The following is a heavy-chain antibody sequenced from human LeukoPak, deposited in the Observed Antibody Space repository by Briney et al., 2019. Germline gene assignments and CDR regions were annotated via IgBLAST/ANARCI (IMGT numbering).Heavy chain of an antibody. Sequence: GGSLRLSCVASGFSFNNYRMTWVRQAPGKGLEWVANIKQDGSEKQYVDSVKGRFAISRDNAKNSLYLQMSNLRAEDTAVYFCARGGGLDVWGQGATVTVSS. CDR3: ARGGGLDV. D-gene: IGHD3-16*01. CDR2: IKQDGSEK. V-gene: IGHV3-7*03. CDR1: GFSFNNYR. J-gene: IGHJ6*02.